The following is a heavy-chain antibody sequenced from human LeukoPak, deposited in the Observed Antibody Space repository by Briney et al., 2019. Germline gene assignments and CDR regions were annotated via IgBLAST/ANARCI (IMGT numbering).Heavy chain of an antibody. V-gene: IGHV1-69*05. J-gene: IGHJ4*02. D-gene: IGHD4-17*01. CDR3: AREGTVTTFDYFAY. CDR1: GGTFSSYA. Sequence: SVKVSCKASGGTFSSYAISWVRQAPGQGLEWMGGIIPIFGTANYAQKVQGRVTITTDESTSTAYMELSSLRSEDTAVYYCAREGTVTTFDYFAYWGQGTLVTVSS. CDR2: IIPIFGTA.